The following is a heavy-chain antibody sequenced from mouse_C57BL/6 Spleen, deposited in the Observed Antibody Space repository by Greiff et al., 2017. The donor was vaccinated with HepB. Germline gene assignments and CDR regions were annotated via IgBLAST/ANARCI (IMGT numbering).Heavy chain of an antibody. D-gene: IGHD3-1*01. Sequence: VKVVESGPGLVQPSQSLSITCTVSGFSLTSYGVHWVRQSPGKGLEWLGVIWSGGSTDYNAAFISRLSISKDNSKSQVFFKMNSLQADDTAIYYCARGAIRYAMDYWGQGTSVTVSS. CDR2: IWSGGST. CDR1: GFSLTSYG. J-gene: IGHJ4*01. CDR3: ARGAIRYAMDY. V-gene: IGHV2-2*01.